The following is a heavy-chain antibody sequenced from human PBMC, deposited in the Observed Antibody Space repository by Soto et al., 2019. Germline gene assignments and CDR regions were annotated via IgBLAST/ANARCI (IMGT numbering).Heavy chain of an antibody. CDR3: ARHHTRHTVTSFDY. CDR1: GGSISSSSYY. V-gene: IGHV4-39*01. J-gene: IGHJ4*02. CDR2: IYYSGST. D-gene: IGHD4-17*01. Sequence: QLQLQESGPGLVKPSETLSLTCTVSGGSISSSSYYWGWIRQPPGKGLEWIGSIYYSGSTYYNPSLKSRVTISVDTSKNQFSLKLSSVTAADTAVYYCARHHTRHTVTSFDYWGQGTLVTVSS.